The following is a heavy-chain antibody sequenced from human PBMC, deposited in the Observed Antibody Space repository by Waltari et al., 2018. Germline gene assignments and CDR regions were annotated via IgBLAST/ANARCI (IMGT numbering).Heavy chain of an antibody. J-gene: IGHJ6*02. CDR1: GGTFNSFA. CDR2: SSPRFNTP. Sequence: QLVQSGAEVKKPGSSVIVSCKASGGTFNSFALSWVRQAPGQGLEWMGGSSPRFNTPTYARKFQGRLTGTADEATSTAYMELNSLRSEDSALYYCATRIPSDHSGSFYYYGMDVWGQGTTVTVSS. D-gene: IGHD6-6*01. CDR3: ATRIPSDHSGSFYYYGMDV. V-gene: IGHV1-69*13.